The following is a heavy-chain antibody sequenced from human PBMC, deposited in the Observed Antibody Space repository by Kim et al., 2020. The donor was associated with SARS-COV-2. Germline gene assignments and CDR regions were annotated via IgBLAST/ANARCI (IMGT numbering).Heavy chain of an antibody. V-gene: IGHV1-18*04. CDR2: ISAYNGNT. CDR1: GYTFTSYG. J-gene: IGHJ4*02. Sequence: ASVKVSCKASGYTFTSYGISWVRQAPGQGLEWMGWISAYNGNTNYAQKLQGRVTMTTDTSTSKAYMELRSLRSDDTAVYYCARSLITGTLGGLYYFVYWGQGTLVTVSS. D-gene: IGHD1-20*01. CDR3: ARSLITGTLGGLYYFVY.